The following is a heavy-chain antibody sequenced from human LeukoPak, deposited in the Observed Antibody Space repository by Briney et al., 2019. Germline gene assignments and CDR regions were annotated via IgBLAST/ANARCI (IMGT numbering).Heavy chain of an antibody. CDR3: ARGLAAAGTAY. D-gene: IGHD6-13*01. CDR2: ISSSSSYK. J-gene: IGHJ4*02. V-gene: IGHV3-21*04. Sequence: GGSLRLSCAASGFTFTNYAMNWVRQAPGKGLEWVSSISSSSSYKYSADSVKGRFTISRDNAKNSLYLQMDSLRAEDTALYYCARGLAAAGTAYWGQGTLVTVSS. CDR1: GFTFTNYA.